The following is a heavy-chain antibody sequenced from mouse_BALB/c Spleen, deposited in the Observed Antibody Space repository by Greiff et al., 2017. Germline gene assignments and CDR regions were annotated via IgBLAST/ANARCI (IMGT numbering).Heavy chain of an antibody. CDR2: IDPENGNT. CDR3: ARDGNYVSYYAMDY. Sequence: VQLKESGAELVRPGALVKLSCKASGFNIKDYYMHWVKQRPEQGLEWIGWIDPENGNTIYDPKFQGKASITADTSSNTAYLQLSSLTSEDTAVYYCARDGNYVSYYAMDYGGQGTSVTVSS. V-gene: IGHV14-1*02. J-gene: IGHJ4*01. D-gene: IGHD2-1*01. CDR1: GFNIKDYY.